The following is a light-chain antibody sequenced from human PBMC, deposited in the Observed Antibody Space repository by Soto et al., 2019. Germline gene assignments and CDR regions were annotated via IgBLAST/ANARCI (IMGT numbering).Light chain of an antibody. CDR2: NVS. V-gene: IGKV2-30*02. Sequence: DVVMTQSPLSLPVTLGQPASISCRSSQGLIHSDGNTYLHWFQQRPGQSPRRLINNVSNRASGVPRSLGGSAGTDDFTIKISRVDDADVGYFYLMPGTRWPLTFGQGNKVEIK. J-gene: IGKJ1*01. CDR3: MPGTRWPLT. CDR1: QGLIHSDGNTY.